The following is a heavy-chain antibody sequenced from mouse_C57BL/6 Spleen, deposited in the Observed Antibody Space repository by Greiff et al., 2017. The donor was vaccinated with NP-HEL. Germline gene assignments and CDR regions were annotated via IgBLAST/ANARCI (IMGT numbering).Heavy chain of an antibody. D-gene: IGHD2-1*01. J-gene: IGHJ2*01. Sequence: QVQLKQSGPELVKPGASVKLSCKASGYTFTSYDINWVKQRPGQGLEWIGWIYPRDGSTKYNEKFKGKATLTVDTSSSTAYMELHSLTSEDSAVYFCAREIYYGNYGYFDYWGQGTTLTVSS. CDR3: AREIYYGNYGYFDY. CDR1: GYTFTSYD. V-gene: IGHV1-85*01. CDR2: IYPRDGST.